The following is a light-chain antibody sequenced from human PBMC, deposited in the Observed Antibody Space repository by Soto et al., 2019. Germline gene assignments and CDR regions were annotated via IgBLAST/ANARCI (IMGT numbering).Light chain of an antibody. J-gene: IGKJ1*01. Sequence: DIQMTQSPSTLSASVGDRVTITCRASQSISSWLAWYQQKPGKAPKLLIYKASSVESGVPSRFRGSVAGTEFTLTVSSMQPDDFATYFCQQYNSYWTFGQGTKVEIK. V-gene: IGKV1-5*03. CDR1: QSISSW. CDR2: KAS. CDR3: QQYNSYWT.